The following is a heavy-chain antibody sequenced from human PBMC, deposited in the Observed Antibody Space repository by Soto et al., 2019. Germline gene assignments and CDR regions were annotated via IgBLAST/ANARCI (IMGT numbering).Heavy chain of an antibody. CDR2: INSGGSRT. V-gene: IGHV3-74*01. D-gene: IGHD2-21*02. CDR3: ARGNCSGDTCFFGGTH. J-gene: IGHJ4*02. Sequence: HGGSLRLSCVASGFTFSDHWMHWVRQAPGKGLVWVSRINSGGSRTNYADSVKSRFTISRDNAKNTLYLEMNSLSLEDTAVYYCARGNCSGDTCFFGGTHWGRGTLVTVSS. CDR1: GFTFSDHW.